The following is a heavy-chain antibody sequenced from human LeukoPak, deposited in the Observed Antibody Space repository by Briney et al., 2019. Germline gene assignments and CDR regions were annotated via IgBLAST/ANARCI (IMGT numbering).Heavy chain of an antibody. CDR2: IYYSGST. CDR1: GGFISSHY. Sequence: SETLSLTCTVSGGFISSHYWSWIRQPPGKGLEWIGYIYYSGSTNYNPSLKSRVTISVDTSKNQFSLKLSSVTAADTAVYYCARGTQYYDFWSGYFPYYYYYMDVWAKGPRSPSP. V-gene: IGHV4-59*11. J-gene: IGHJ6*03. CDR3: ARGTQYYDFWSGYFPYYYYYMDV. D-gene: IGHD3-3*01.